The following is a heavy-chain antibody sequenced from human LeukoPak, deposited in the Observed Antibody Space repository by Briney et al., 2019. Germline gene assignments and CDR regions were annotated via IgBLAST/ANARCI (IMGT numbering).Heavy chain of an antibody. CDR3: ARADYGDPPFDY. CDR2: IYYSGHT. CDR1: GGSISSYY. V-gene: IGHV4-59*01. Sequence: SETLSPTCTVSGGSISSYYWSWIRQPPGKGLEWIGYIYYSGHTNYNPSLKSRVTMSVDTSKNQFSLKLSSVTAADTAVYYCARADYGDPPFDYWGQGTLVTVSS. J-gene: IGHJ4*02. D-gene: IGHD4-17*01.